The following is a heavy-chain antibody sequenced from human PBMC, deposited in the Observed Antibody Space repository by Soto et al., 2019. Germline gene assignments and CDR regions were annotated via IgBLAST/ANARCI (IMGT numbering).Heavy chain of an antibody. V-gene: IGHV4-59*08. J-gene: IGHJ4*02. CDR1: GGSISSYY. D-gene: IGHD3-10*01. CDR3: ARHLWFGYFDY. Sequence: SETLSLTCTVSGGSISSYYWSWIRQPPGKGLEWIGYIYYSGSTNYNPSLKSRVTISVDTSKNQFSLKLSSVTAADTAVYYCARHLWFGYFDYWGQGTLVTVSS. CDR2: IYYSGST.